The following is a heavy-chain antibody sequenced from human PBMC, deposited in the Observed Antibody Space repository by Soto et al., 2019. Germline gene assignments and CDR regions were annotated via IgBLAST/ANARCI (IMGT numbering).Heavy chain of an antibody. CDR3: ARFYGDYYNWFDP. Sequence: QLQLQESGSGLVKPSQTLSLTCAVSGDSISSGGYSWSWIRQPPGKGLEWIGYIYHSGSTYYNPSLKSRVTISIDGSKNQFSLKLSSVTAADTAVYYCARFYGDYYNWFDPWGQGTLVIVSS. D-gene: IGHD4-17*01. J-gene: IGHJ5*02. V-gene: IGHV4-30-2*01. CDR2: IYHSGST. CDR1: GDSISSGGYS.